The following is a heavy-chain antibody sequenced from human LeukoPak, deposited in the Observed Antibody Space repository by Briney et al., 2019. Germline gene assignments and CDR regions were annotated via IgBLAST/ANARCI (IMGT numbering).Heavy chain of an antibody. D-gene: IGHD4-17*01. CDR1: GFTFSSYG. V-gene: IGHV3-30*18. CDR3: AKESYGDLYFDY. CDR2: ISYDGSNK. J-gene: IGHJ4*02. Sequence: GGSLRLSCAASGFTFSSYGMHWVRQAPGKGLEWVAVISYDGSNKYYADSVKGRFTISRDNTKNTLYLQMNSLRAEDTAVYYCAKESYGDLYFDYWGQGTLVTVSS.